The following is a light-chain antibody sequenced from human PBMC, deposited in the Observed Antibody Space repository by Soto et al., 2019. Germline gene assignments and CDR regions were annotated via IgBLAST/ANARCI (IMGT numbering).Light chain of an antibody. CDR3: QQYNSYSLTWT. CDR1: QSISSW. V-gene: IGKV1-5*01. J-gene: IGKJ1*01. CDR2: DAS. Sequence: DIQMTQSPSTLSATAGDRVTITCRASQSISSWLAWYQHKPGKAPKLLIYDASSLESGVPSRFSGSGSGTEFTLTISSLQPDDFATYYCQQYNSYSLTWTFGQGTKVDIK.